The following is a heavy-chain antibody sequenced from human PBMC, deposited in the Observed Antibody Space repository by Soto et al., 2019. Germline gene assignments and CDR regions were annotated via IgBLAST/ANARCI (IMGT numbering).Heavy chain of an antibody. Sequence: PSETLSLTCTVSGGSISSSSYYWGWIRQPPGKGLEWIGSIYYSGSTYYNPSLKSRVTISVDTSKNQFSLKLSSVTAADTAVYYCARHPSIAAAAQGWFDPWGQGTLVTVSS. CDR1: GGSISSSSYY. J-gene: IGHJ5*02. V-gene: IGHV4-39*01. D-gene: IGHD6-13*01. CDR2: IYYSGST. CDR3: ARHPSIAAAAQGWFDP.